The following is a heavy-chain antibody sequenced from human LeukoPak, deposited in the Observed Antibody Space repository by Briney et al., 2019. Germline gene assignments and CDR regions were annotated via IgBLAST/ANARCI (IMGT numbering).Heavy chain of an antibody. V-gene: IGHV3-23*01. CDR1: GFTFSSYA. CDR2: ITGSGGST. CDR3: AKGAYGDCY. Sequence: GGSLRLSCAASGFTFSSYAMAWLRQAPGKGLEWVSAITGSGGSTYYADSVKGRFTISRDNSKNTLYMQMSSLRAEDTAVYYCAKGAYGDCYWGQGTLVTVSS. J-gene: IGHJ4*02. D-gene: IGHD4-17*01.